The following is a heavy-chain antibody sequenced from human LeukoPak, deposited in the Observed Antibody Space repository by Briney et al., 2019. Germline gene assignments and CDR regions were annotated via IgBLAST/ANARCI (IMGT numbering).Heavy chain of an antibody. CDR1: GGSISSYY. CDR2: IYTSGST. V-gene: IGHV4-4*07. Sequence: SETLSLTCTVSGGSISSYYWSWIRQPAGKGLEWVGRIYTSGSTNYNPSPESRVSMSSDTSKNQFSLKLSSVTAADTAVYYCERYSGSYYSYFDYWGQGTLVTVSS. J-gene: IGHJ4*02. D-gene: IGHD1-26*01. CDR3: ERYSGSYYSYFDY.